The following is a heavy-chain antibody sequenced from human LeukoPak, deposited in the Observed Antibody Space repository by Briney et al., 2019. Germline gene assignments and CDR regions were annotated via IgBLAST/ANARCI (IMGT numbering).Heavy chain of an antibody. Sequence: SETLSLTCTVSGGSISSSSYYWGWIRQPPGKGLEWIGSIYYSGSTYYNPSLKSQVTISVDTSKNQFSLKLSSVTAAGTAVYYCARLEIAAAGNRWFDPWGQGTLVTVSS. D-gene: IGHD6-13*01. CDR1: GGSISSSSYY. CDR2: IYYSGST. J-gene: IGHJ5*02. CDR3: ARLEIAAAGNRWFDP. V-gene: IGHV4-39*07.